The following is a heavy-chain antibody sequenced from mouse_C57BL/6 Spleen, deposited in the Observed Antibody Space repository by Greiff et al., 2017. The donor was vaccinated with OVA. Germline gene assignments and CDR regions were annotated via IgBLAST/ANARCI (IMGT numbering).Heavy chain of an antibody. D-gene: IGHD2-4*01. CDR3: ARQDYYDYDVAMDY. CDR1: GFSFNTYA. J-gene: IGHJ4*01. Sequence: EVQGVESGGGLVQPKGSLKLSCAASGFSFNTYAMHWVRQAPGQGLEWVARIRSKSNNYATDYAVSVKDKFTISRDASASMLYLQMNNLKTEDTAVYYCARQDYYDYDVAMDYWGQGTSVTVSS. CDR2: IRSKSNNYAT. V-gene: IGHV10-1*01.